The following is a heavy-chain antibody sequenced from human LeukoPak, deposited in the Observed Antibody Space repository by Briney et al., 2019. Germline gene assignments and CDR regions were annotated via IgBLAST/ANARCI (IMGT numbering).Heavy chain of an antibody. D-gene: IGHD6-19*01. Sequence: SETLSLTCTVSGGSISSSTYYWSWIRQPPGKGLEWIGEINHSGSTNYNPSLKSRVTISVDTSKNQFSLKLSSVAAADTAVYYCARAGRSSGWYYHYWGQGTLVTVSS. CDR1: GGSISSSTYY. CDR2: INHSGST. CDR3: ARAGRSSGWYYHY. V-gene: IGHV4-39*07. J-gene: IGHJ4*02.